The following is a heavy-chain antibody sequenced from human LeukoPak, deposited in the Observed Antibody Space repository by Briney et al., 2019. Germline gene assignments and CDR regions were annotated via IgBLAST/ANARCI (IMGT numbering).Heavy chain of an antibody. V-gene: IGHV4-61*02. J-gene: IGHJ4*02. CDR2: IYTNGGA. CDR3: AREPPGY. CDR1: GGSVTSGNYY. Sequence: SQTLSLTCTVSGGSVTSGNYYWNWIRQPAGKGLEWIGRIYTNGGASYNPSLKSRVTISIDASKNKFSLKLSSVTAADTAVYYCAREPPGYWGQGILVTASS.